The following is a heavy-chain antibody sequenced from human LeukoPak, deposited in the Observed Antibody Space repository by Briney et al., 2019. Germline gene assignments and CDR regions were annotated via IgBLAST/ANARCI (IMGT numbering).Heavy chain of an antibody. CDR3: AKDKRSIAVAGLDY. V-gene: IGHV3-30-3*01. Sequence: GGSLRLSCAASGFIFSSYAMHWVRQAPGKGLEWVAVISYDGTNTDYADSVKGRFTISRDNAKNSLYLQMNSLRAEDTALYYCAKDKRSIAVAGLDYWGQGTLVTVSS. D-gene: IGHD6-19*01. J-gene: IGHJ4*02. CDR2: ISYDGTNT. CDR1: GFIFSSYA.